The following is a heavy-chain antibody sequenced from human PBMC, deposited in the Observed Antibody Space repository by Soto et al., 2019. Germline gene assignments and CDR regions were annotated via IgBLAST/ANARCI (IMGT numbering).Heavy chain of an antibody. CDR3: VRQRGNYFDF. Sequence: PSETLSLTCSVSGDSINSRYWSWIRQPPGKGLEWIGYIDYVGSTNYAPSLQSRVTMSVDTSKNQVSLKLRYVTAADTVVYYCVRQRGNYFDFWGQGTLVTVSS. CDR2: IDYVGST. J-gene: IGHJ4*02. CDR1: GDSINSRY. V-gene: IGHV4-59*11. D-gene: IGHD3-10*01.